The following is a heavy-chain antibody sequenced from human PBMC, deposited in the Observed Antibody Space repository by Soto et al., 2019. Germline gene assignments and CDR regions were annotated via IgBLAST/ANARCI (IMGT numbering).Heavy chain of an antibody. V-gene: IGHV5-10-1*01. J-gene: IGHJ6*02. CDR1: GYSFTSYW. CDR2: VDPSDSYT. CDR3: ASSSLYGMDV. Sequence: PGESLKISCKGSGYSFTSYWISWVRQMPGKGLEWMGRVDPSDSYTNYSPSFQGHVTISADKSISTAYLQWSSLKAADTAVYYCASSSLYGMDVWGQGTTVTVSS.